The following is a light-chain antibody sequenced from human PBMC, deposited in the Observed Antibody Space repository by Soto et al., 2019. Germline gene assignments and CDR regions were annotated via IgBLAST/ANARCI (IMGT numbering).Light chain of an antibody. Sequence: EIVLTQSPATLSLSPGERATLSCRASQSVSSYLAWYQQKPGQAPRLLIYDASNRATGIPARFSGSGSGTDFTLTISSLEPEDXAVXXCXXRSNWWTXXQGTKVEIK. J-gene: IGKJ1*01. V-gene: IGKV3-11*01. CDR3: XXRSNWWT. CDR1: QSVSSY. CDR2: DAS.